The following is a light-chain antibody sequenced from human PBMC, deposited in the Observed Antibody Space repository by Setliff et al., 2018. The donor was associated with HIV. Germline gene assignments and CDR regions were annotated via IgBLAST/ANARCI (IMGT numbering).Light chain of an antibody. CDR2: EVS. J-gene: IGLJ2*01. CDR1: YSDIGSYDL. Sequence: QSALTQPASVSGSPGQSITISCSGTYSDIGSYDLVSWYQQYPGKAPKLMLFEVSKRPSGISNRFSGSKSDNTASLTISGLQAEDEADYYCCSYAGSVVFGGGTQLTVL. CDR3: CSYAGSVV. V-gene: IGLV2-23*02.